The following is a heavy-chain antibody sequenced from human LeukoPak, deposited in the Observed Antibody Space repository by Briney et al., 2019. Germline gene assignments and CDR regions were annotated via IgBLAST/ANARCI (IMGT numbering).Heavy chain of an antibody. D-gene: IGHD1-14*01. CDR2: IYYSGST. J-gene: IGHJ4*02. CDR1: GGSISSSSYY. V-gene: IGHV4-39*01. Sequence: PSETLSRTCTVSGGSISSSSYYWGWIRQPPGKGLEWIGSIYYSGSTYYNPSLKSRVTISVDTPKNQFSLKLSSVTAADTAVYYCARGSPPYYFDYWGQGTLVTVSS. CDR3: ARGSPPYYFDY.